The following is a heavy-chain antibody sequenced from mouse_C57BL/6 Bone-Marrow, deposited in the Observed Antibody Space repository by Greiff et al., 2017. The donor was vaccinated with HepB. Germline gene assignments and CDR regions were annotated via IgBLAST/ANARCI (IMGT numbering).Heavy chain of an antibody. Sequence: QVQLQQSGAELVKPGASVKLSCKASGYTFTSYWMHWVKQRPGQGLEWIGMIHPNSGSTNYNEKFKSKATLTVDKSSSTAYMQLSSLTSEDSAVYYCARSYYGRGVRYFDVWGTGTTVTVSS. CDR2: IHPNSGST. V-gene: IGHV1-64*01. CDR1: GYTFTSYW. D-gene: IGHD1-1*01. J-gene: IGHJ1*03. CDR3: ARSYYGRGVRYFDV.